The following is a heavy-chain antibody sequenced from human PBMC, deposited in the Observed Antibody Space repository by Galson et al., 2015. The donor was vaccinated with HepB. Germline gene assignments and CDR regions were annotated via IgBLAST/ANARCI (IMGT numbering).Heavy chain of an antibody. D-gene: IGHD3-10*01. J-gene: IGHJ6*02. CDR2: ISYDGSNK. CDR3: AKGLYYYGSGSYYVHGYYGMDV. V-gene: IGHV3-30*18. Sequence: SLRLSCAASGFTFSSYGMHWVRQAPGKGLEWVAVISYDGSNKYYADSVKGRFTISRDNSKNTLYLQMNSLRAEDTAVYYCAKGLYYYGSGSYYVHGYYGMDVWGQGTTVTVSS. CDR1: GFTFSSYG.